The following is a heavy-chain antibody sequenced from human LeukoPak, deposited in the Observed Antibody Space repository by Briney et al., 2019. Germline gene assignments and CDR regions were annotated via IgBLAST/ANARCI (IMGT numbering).Heavy chain of an antibody. D-gene: IGHD2-21*01. Sequence: ASVKVSCKTSGYSFTNYYMHWVRQAPGQGLEWMGWINPNIGGTSSAQKFQGRVTMTRDTSITTVYMEVSWLTSDDTAIYYCARADRLDGGPYLIGPWGQGTLVTVSS. V-gene: IGHV1-2*02. CDR1: GYSFTNYY. CDR2: INPNIGGT. J-gene: IGHJ5*02. CDR3: ARADRLDGGPYLIGP.